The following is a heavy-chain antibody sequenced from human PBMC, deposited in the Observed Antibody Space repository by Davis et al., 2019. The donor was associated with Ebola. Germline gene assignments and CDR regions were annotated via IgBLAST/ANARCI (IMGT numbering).Heavy chain of an antibody. CDR1: GYSFANYW. Sequence: KVSCKGSGYSFANYWIGWVRQMPGKGLEWMGIIYPGDSDTRYSPSFQGQVTISADQSTNPAYLQWSSLKASDTAMYYCAKGATTLGPDHLPFDSWGQGTLVTVSS. CDR2: IYPGDSDT. V-gene: IGHV5-51*01. D-gene: IGHD1-14*01. J-gene: IGHJ4*02. CDR3: AKGATTLGPDHLPFDS.